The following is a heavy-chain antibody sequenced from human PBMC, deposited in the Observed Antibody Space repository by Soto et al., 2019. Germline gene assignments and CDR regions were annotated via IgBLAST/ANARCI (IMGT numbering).Heavy chain of an antibody. V-gene: IGHV4-4*02. Sequence: SETLSLTCAVSGGSFTSNNWWTWVRQPPGQGLEWIGEIYRTGRTNYNPSLKSLGTISLDKSANQVSLKVTSLTAADTAVYYCASRDPGTSVDDWGQGTLVTVSS. D-gene: IGHD1-7*01. J-gene: IGHJ4*02. CDR3: ASRDPGTSVDD. CDR1: GGSFTSNNW. CDR2: IYRTGRT.